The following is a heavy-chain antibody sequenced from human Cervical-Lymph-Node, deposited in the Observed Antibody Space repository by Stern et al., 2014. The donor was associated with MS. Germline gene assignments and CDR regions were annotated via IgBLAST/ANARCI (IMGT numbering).Heavy chain of an antibody. CDR3: TRGGNSGYSDY. CDR2: MYHGGSP. V-gene: IGHV4-4*02. D-gene: IGHD5-12*01. J-gene: IGHJ4*02. CDR1: GGSIIYSNW. Sequence: QVQLVESGPGLVKPSGTLSLTCVVSGGSIIYSNWWSWVRQSPGKGLEWIGEMYHGGSPNYNPSFKSRVTLSVDKSKNQFSLKLTSVTAADTAVYYCTRGGNSGYSDYWGQGALVTVSS.